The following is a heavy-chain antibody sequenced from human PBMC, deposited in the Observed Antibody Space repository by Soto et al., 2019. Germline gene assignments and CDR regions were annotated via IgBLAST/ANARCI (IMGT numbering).Heavy chain of an antibody. D-gene: IGHD6-25*01. CDR2: ISAFNGDT. CDR1: GYTFTSYG. Sequence: QVQLEQSGSEVKKPGASVNVSCKAFGYTFTSYGFSWVRQVPGQGLEWLGWISAFNGDTQYAQTMKGRLTVTTETSTTSVHMELRRLTPADTAVYYCKREAGWQRMVPYDWGQGTLVTVS. J-gene: IGHJ4*02. CDR3: KREAGWQRMVPYD. V-gene: IGHV1-18*04.